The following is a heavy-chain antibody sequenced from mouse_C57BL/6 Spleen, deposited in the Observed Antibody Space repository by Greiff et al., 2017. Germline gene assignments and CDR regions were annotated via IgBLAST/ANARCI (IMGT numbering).Heavy chain of an antibody. J-gene: IGHJ1*03. CDR1: GYTFTSYW. CDR3: ARRGGNYRYFDV. V-gene: IGHV1-59*01. D-gene: IGHD2-1*01. CDR2: IDPSDSYT. Sequence: QVQLQQPGAELVRPGTSVKLSCKASGYTFTSYWMHWVKQRPGQGLEWIGVIDPSDSYTNYNQKFKGKATLTVDTSSSTAYMQLSSLTSEDSAVYYCARRGGNYRYFDVWGTGTTVTVSS.